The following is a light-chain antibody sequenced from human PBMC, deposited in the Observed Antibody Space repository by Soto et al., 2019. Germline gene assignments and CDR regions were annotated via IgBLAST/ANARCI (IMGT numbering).Light chain of an antibody. CDR2: GAS. Sequence: VLTQSPGTLSLSPGERATLSCRASQSVNNNYLAWYQQKPGQSPRLLIYGASIRATAIPDRFSGSGSGTDFTLTISRLEPDDFATYYCQQYNTYPWTFGQGTKVEIK. CDR1: QSVNNNY. CDR3: QQYNTYPWT. J-gene: IGKJ1*01. V-gene: IGKV3-20*01.